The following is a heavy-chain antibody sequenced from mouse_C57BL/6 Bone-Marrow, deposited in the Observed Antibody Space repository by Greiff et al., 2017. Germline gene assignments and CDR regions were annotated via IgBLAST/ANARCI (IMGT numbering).Heavy chain of an antibody. CDR2: IDPETGGT. CDR3: TEYGSICDY. D-gene: IGHD1-1*01. Sequence: QVQLQQSGAELVRPGASVTLSCKASGYTFTDSEMHWVKPTPVHGLEWIGAIDPETGGTAYNQKFKGKAILSADKSSSTAYLALRSRTSEDSAVYYCTEYGSICDYWGQGTTLTVSS. CDR1: GYTFTDSE. V-gene: IGHV1-15*01. J-gene: IGHJ2*01.